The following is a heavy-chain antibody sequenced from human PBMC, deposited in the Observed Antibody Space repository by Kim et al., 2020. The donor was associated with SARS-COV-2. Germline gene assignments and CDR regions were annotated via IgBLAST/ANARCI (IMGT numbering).Heavy chain of an antibody. CDR2: ISSSSSTI. Sequence: GGSLRLSCAASGFTFSSYSMNWVRQAPGKGLEWVSYISSSSSTIYYADSVKGRFTISRDNAKNSLYLQMNSLRDEDTAVYYCARERGHIVVVPVNYYYGMDVWGQGTTVTVSS. CDR1: GFTFSSYS. D-gene: IGHD2-2*01. CDR3: ARERGHIVVVPVNYYYGMDV. J-gene: IGHJ6*02. V-gene: IGHV3-48*02.